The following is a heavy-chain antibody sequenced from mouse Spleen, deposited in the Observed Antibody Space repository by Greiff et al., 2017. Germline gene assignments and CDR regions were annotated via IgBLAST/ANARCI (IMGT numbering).Heavy chain of an antibody. CDR3: ARDRTEHY. CDR2: ISDGGSYT. Sequence: EVQGVESGGGLVKPGGSLKLSCAASGFTFSSYAMSWVRQTPEKRLEWVATISDGGSYTFYPDNVKGRFTISRDNAKNNLYLQMSHLKSEDTAMYYCARDRTEHYWGQGTLVTVSA. CDR1: GFTFSSYA. V-gene: IGHV5-4*01. J-gene: IGHJ3*01.